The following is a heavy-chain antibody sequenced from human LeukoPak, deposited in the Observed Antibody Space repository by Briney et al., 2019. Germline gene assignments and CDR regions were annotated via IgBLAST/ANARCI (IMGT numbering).Heavy chain of an antibody. CDR3: ARDAPTVGREFDY. V-gene: IGHV1-69*01. Sequence: ASVKVSCKASGGTFSSYAISWVRQAPGQGLEWMGGIIPIFGTANYAQKFQGRVTITADESTSTAYMELSSLRSEDTAVYYCARDAPTVGREFDYWGQGTLVTVSS. CDR2: IIPIFGTA. D-gene: IGHD1-26*01. J-gene: IGHJ4*02. CDR1: GGTFSSYA.